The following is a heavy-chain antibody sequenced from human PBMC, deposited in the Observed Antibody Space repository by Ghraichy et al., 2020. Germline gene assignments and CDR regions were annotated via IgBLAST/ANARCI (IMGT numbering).Heavy chain of an antibody. J-gene: IGHJ4*02. CDR2: IKPDGSDT. CDR3: ARDISRPGIIRGVIDY. D-gene: IGHD3-10*01. Sequence: GGSLRLSCAASGFTFTNSWMTWVRQAPGKGLEWVANIKPDGSDTYYVGSVKGRFIISRDNAKNSLYLQMNSLRAEDTAVYYCARDISRPGIIRGVIDYWGQGTLVTVSS. V-gene: IGHV3-7*04. CDR1: GFTFTNSW.